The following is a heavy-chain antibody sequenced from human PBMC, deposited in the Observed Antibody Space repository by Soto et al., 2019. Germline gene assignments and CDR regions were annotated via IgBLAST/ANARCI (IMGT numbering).Heavy chain of an antibody. CDR1: GFSLSTSGVG. D-gene: IGHD3-22*01. CDR3: APTYYYDSSGYDHY. CDR2: IYWDDDK. J-gene: IGHJ4*02. Sequence: QITLKESGPTLVKPTQTLTLTCTFSGFSLSTSGVGVGWIRQPPGKALEWLALIYWDDDKRYSPSLKSRLTITKDTSKNQVVLTMTNMDPVDTATYYCAPTYYYDSSGYDHYWGQETLVTVSS. V-gene: IGHV2-5*02.